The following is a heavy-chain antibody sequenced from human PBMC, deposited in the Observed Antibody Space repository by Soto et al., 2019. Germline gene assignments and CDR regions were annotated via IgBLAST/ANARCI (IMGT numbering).Heavy chain of an antibody. J-gene: IGHJ4*02. V-gene: IGHV4-4*02. Sequence: TSETLSLTCVVSGNSISTTNWWSWVRQSPGKGLERIGEIYHSGSTNYNPSLKSRVTISVDKSKNQFSLKLSSVTAADTAVYYCARDVGYHYDGSPSGQFDFWGQGXLVTVYS. CDR1: GNSISTTNW. CDR2: IYHSGST. D-gene: IGHD3-22*01. CDR3: ARDVGYHYDGSPSGQFDF.